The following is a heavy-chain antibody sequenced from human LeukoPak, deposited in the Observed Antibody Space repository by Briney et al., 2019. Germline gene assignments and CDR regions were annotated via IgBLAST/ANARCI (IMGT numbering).Heavy chain of an antibody. D-gene: IGHD3-16*01. CDR1: GFTFSDYY. J-gene: IGHJ4*02. CDR2: ISSSGSTI. Sequence: GGSLRLSCAASGFTFSDYYMSWIRQAPGKGLEWVSYISSSGSTIYYADSVKGRFTISRDNAKNSLYLQMNSLRAEDTAVYYCARDKRNIPDVSFDYWGQGTLVTVSS. CDR3: ARDKRNIPDVSFDY. V-gene: IGHV3-11*01.